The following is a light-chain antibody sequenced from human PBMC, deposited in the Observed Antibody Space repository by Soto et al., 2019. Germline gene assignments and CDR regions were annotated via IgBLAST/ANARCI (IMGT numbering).Light chain of an antibody. CDR1: QSVSSN. CDR2: GAS. CDR3: QQHNNWPPLT. Sequence: EIVMTQSPATLSVSPGERATLSCRASQSVSSNLAWYQQKPCQAPRLLIYGASTRATGIPARFSGSGSGTDFTLTISSLQSEDVAVYYCQQHNNWPPLTFGGGTKVEIK. V-gene: IGKV3-15*01. J-gene: IGKJ4*01.